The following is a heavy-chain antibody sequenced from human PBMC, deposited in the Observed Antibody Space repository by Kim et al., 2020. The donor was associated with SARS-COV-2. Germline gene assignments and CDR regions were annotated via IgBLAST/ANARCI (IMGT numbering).Heavy chain of an antibody. D-gene: IGHD2-2*01. J-gene: IGHJ4*02. CDR2: IWYDGSNK. CDR1: GFTFSSYG. CDR3: ARDNRGARRGRYCSSTSCPFYD. Sequence: GGSLRLSCAASGFTFSSYGMHWVRQAPGKGLEWVAVIWYDGSNKYYADSVKGRFTISRDNSKNTLYLQMNSLRAEDTAVYYCARDNRGARRGRYCSSTSCPFYDWGQGTLVTVSS. V-gene: IGHV3-33*01.